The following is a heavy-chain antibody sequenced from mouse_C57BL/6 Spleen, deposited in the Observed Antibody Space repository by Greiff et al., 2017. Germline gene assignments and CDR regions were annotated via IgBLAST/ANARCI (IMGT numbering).Heavy chain of an antibody. D-gene: IGHD1-1*01. J-gene: IGHJ4*01. V-gene: IGHV5-16*01. Sequence: EVHLVESEGGLVQPGSSMKLSCTASGFTFSDYYMAWVRQVPEKGLEWVANINYDGSSTYYLDSLKSRFIISRDNAKNILYLQMSSLKSEDTDTYYCARRRYPYYAMDYWGQGTSVTVSS. CDR3: ARRRYPYYAMDY. CDR1: GFTFSDYY. CDR2: INYDGSST.